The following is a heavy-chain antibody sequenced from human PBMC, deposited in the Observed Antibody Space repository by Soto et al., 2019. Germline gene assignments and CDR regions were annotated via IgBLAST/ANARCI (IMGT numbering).Heavy chain of an antibody. D-gene: IGHD3-10*01. CDR2: IYYSGST. CDR1: GGSISSYY. Sequence: PSETLSLTCTVSGGSISSYYWSWIRQPPGKGLEWIGYIYYSGSTNYNPSLKSRVTISVDTSKNQFSLKLSSVTAADTAVYYCARDLSPMRGNWFDPWGQGTLVTVSS. J-gene: IGHJ5*02. V-gene: IGHV4-59*01. CDR3: ARDLSPMRGNWFDP.